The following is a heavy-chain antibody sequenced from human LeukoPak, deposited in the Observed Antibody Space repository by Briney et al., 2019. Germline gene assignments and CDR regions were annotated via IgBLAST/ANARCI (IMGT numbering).Heavy chain of an antibody. CDR2: INHSGST. J-gene: IGHJ4*02. V-gene: IGHV4-34*01. D-gene: IGHD3-9*01. CDR3: ARLGYFDSPVRDY. Sequence: PSETLSLTCAVYGGSFSGYYWSWIRQPPGKGLEWIGEINHSGSTNYNPSLKSRVTISVDTSKNQFSLKLSSVTAADTAVYYCARLGYFDSPVRDYWGQGTLVTVSS. CDR1: GGSFSGYY.